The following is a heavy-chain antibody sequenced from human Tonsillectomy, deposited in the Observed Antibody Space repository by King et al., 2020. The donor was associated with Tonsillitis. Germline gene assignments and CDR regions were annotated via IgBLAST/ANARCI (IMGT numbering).Heavy chain of an antibody. J-gene: IGHJ4*01. V-gene: IGHV3-21*01. D-gene: IGHD4-17*01. Sequence: VQLVESGGGLVKPGGSLRLSCAASGFTFSSYSMNWVRQAPGKGLEWVSSISSSSSYIYYADSVKGRFTISRDNAKNSLYLQMNSLRAEDTAVYYCARDEGLGPYGDSSDGHDYWGHGTLVTVSS. CDR1: GFTFSSYS. CDR2: ISSSSSYI. CDR3: ARDEGLGPYGDSSDGHDY.